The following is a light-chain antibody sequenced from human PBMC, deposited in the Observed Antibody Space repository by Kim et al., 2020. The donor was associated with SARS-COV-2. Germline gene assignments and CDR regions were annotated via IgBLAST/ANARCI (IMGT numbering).Light chain of an antibody. J-gene: IGLJ3*02. Sequence: GQRDSIACAQRSERIGRTTVNEYKKPPGTDPQPLVDSNNKRPSGVPDQFSGSKSGTSAYLAISGLQSEDEADYYWAAWDDSLNDWVMSGGTKMTVL. CDR2: SNN. CDR1: SERIGRTT. V-gene: IGLV1-44*01. CDR3: AAWDDSLNDWV.